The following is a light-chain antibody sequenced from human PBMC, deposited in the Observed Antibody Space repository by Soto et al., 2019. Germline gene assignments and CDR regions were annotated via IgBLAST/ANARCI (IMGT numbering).Light chain of an antibody. CDR1: SSDVGGYNY. CDR2: EVS. CDR3: SSYTISSTVV. Sequence: QSVLTQPASVSGSPGQSITISCTGTSSDVGGYNYVSWYQQHPGKAPKLMIYEVSNRPSGVSNRFSGSKSGNTASLTISGLQAEDEDDYYCSSYTISSTVVFGGGTKLTVL. J-gene: IGLJ2*01. V-gene: IGLV2-14*01.